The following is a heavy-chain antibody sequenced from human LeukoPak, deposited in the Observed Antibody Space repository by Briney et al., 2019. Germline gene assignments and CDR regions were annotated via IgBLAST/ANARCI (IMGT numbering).Heavy chain of an antibody. CDR3: AKSSQDSAAQTPRDY. CDR2: ISGSGGNK. CDR1: GFTFSSYA. V-gene: IGHV3-23*01. Sequence: GGSLRLSCAASGFTFSSYAMSWVRQAPGKGLEWVSVISGSGGNKYQADSVKGRFAISRDNSRNTLYLQMSSLRAEDTAVYYCAKSSQDSAAQTPRDYWGQGTLVTVSS. J-gene: IGHJ4*02. D-gene: IGHD6-13*01.